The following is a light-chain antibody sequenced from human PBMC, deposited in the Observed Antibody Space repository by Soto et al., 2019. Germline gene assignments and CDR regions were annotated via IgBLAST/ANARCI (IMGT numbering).Light chain of an antibody. CDR1: SSDVGDYNY. Sequence: QSALTQPASVSGSPGQSITISCTGTSSDVGDYNYVSWYQQHPDKAPKLMIYEVSNRPSGVSSRFSGSKSGNTASLTISGLQDEDEADYYCSSYTSSGTVVFGGGTKLTVL. J-gene: IGLJ2*01. CDR3: SSYTSSGTVV. V-gene: IGLV2-14*01. CDR2: EVS.